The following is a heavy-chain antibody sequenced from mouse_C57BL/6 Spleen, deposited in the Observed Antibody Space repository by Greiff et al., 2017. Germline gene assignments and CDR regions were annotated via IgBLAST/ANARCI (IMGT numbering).Heavy chain of an antibody. V-gene: IGHV1-84*01. CDR2: IYPGSGST. D-gene: IGHD1-1*02. CDR1: GYTFTNYC. CDR3: AAIYGGYWYFDV. Sequence: VQLQQSGPELVKPGASVKMSCKASGYTFTNYCINWVKQRPGQGLEWIGWIYPGSGSTKYNEKFKGKATLTVDTSSSTAYMQRSSLTSEAASVYFCAAIYGGYWYFDVWGTGTTVTVSS. J-gene: IGHJ1*03.